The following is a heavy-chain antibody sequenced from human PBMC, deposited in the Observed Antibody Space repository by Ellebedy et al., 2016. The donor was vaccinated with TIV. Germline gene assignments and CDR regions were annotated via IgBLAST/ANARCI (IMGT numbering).Heavy chain of an antibody. CDR1: GFTFSGYA. Sequence: PGGSLRLSCAASGFTFSGYAMSWVRQTPGKRLEWVSGINSRGGTTSYADSVKGRFTISRDSSKNTLYLQMNSLRAEDTAMYYCARKTDTGTSGDYWGQGTPVTVSS. CDR3: ARKTDTGTSGDY. D-gene: IGHD1-1*01. J-gene: IGHJ4*02. V-gene: IGHV3-23*01. CDR2: INSRGGTT.